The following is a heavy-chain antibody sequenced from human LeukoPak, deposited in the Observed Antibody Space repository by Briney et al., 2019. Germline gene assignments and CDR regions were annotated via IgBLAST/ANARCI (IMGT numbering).Heavy chain of an antibody. Sequence: PAGSLRLSCAASGFTFSSYEMNWVRQAPGKGLEWVSYISSSGSTICYADSVKGRFTISRDNAKKSLYLQMNSLRVEDTGVYYCASWGEGALDNWGQGTLVTVSS. CDR1: GFTFSSYE. CDR2: ISSSGSTI. V-gene: IGHV3-48*03. CDR3: ASWGEGALDN. D-gene: IGHD1-26*01. J-gene: IGHJ4*02.